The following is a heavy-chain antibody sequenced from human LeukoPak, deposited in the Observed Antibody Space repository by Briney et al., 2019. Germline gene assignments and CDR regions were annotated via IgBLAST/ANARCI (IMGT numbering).Heavy chain of an antibody. CDR2: IYYSGST. J-gene: IGHJ4*02. V-gene: IGHV4-39*01. Sequence: PSETLSLTCTVSGGYISSSSYYWGRICQPPGKGLEWIGSIYYSGSTYYNPSLKSRVTISVDTSKNQLTLKLSSVTAADTAVYYCARHGSMVAVDYWGQGTLVTVSS. CDR1: GGYISSSSYY. D-gene: IGHD2-15*01. CDR3: ARHGSMVAVDY.